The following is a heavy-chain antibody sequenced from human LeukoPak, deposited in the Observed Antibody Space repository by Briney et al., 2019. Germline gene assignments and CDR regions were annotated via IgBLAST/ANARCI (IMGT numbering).Heavy chain of an antibody. J-gene: IGHJ4*02. CDR2: IRGDGSAK. CDR1: GFSFSTNW. D-gene: IGHD3-22*01. V-gene: IGHV3-7*01. CDR3: ASSHDSSGND. Sequence: GGSLRLSCAASGFSFSTNWMAWVRQAPGKGLEWVGNIRGDGSAKFYGGSVKGRFTISRDNSQNTLYLQMDSLRPEDTAVYYCASSHDSSGNDWGQGTLVTISS.